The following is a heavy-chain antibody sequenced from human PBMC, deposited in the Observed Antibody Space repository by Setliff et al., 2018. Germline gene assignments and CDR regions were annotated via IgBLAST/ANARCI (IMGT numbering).Heavy chain of an antibody. J-gene: IGHJ5*02. CDR3: ARDRIPSSSWYGLNWFDP. CDR1: GGTFSSYA. D-gene: IGHD6-13*01. V-gene: IGHV1-69*10. Sequence: SVKVSCKASGGTFSSYAISWVRQAPGQGLEWMGGIIPILGIANYAQKFQGRVTITRDMSTSTAYMELSSLRSEDTAVYYCARDRIPSSSWYGLNWFDPWGQGTLVTVSS. CDR2: IIPILGIA.